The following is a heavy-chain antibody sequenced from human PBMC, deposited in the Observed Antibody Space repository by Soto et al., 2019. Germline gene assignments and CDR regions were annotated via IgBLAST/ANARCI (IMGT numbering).Heavy chain of an antibody. Sequence: PSETLSLTCAVSGYSISSGYYWGWIRQPPGKGLEWIGSIYHSGSTYYNPSLKSRVTISVDTSKNQFSLKLSSVTAADTAVYYCAREAAGVYAMEGAFDIWGQGTMVTVSS. J-gene: IGHJ3*02. D-gene: IGHD2-8*01. V-gene: IGHV4-38-2*02. CDR1: GYSISSGYY. CDR2: IYHSGST. CDR3: AREAAGVYAMEGAFDI.